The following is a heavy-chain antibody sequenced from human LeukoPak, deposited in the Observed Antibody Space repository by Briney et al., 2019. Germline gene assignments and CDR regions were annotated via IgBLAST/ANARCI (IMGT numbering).Heavy chain of an antibody. D-gene: IGHD2-2*01. J-gene: IGHJ3*02. CDR2: ISYDGSNK. CDR1: GFTFSSYG. Sequence: GGSLRLSCAASGFTFSSYGMHWVRQAPGKGLEWVAVISYDGSNKYYADSVKGRFTISRDNSKNTLYLQMSSLRAEDTAVYYCAKDRPRLGYCSSTSCYFGAFDIWGQGTMVTVSS. V-gene: IGHV3-30*18. CDR3: AKDRPRLGYCSSTSCYFGAFDI.